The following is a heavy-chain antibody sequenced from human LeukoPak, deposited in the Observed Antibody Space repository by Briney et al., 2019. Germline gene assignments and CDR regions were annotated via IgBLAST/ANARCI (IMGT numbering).Heavy chain of an antibody. J-gene: IGHJ4*02. CDR2: ISPSSDST. CDR3: ASSKGFDY. Sequence: GGSLRLSCAASGFTFSSYSMNWVRQAPGKGLEWVSSISPSSDSTYYADSVKGRFTISRDNAKSSVSLQMNTLRVDDTAVYYCASSKGFDYWGQGTLVTVSS. D-gene: IGHD2/OR15-2a*01. V-gene: IGHV3-21*01. CDR1: GFTFSSYS.